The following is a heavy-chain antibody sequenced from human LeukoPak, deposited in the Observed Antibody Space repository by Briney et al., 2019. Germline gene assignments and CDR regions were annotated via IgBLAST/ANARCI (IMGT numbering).Heavy chain of an antibody. CDR1: GYTFTSYD. D-gene: IGHD3-22*01. V-gene: IGHV1-8*03. Sequence: ASVKVSCKASGYTFTSYDINWVRQATGQGLEWMGWMNPNSGNTGYAQKFQGRVTITRNTSISTAYMELSSLRSEDTAVYYCARGPRYYYDSSGYYPFGYWGQGTLVTVSS. CDR2: MNPNSGNT. CDR3: ARGPRYYYDSSGYYPFGY. J-gene: IGHJ4*02.